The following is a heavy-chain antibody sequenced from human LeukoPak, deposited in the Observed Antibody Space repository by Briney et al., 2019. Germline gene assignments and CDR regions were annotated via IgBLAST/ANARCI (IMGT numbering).Heavy chain of an antibody. CDR2: ISYDGSNK. Sequence: GGARRLSCAASGVPFINYDITWVRRAPGKGRQWVAVISYDGSNKYYADSVRGRFTLSRGNSENTVYLQTNSLRAEDTALYYCAKALDITMDDLIDHWGQGSLVTVSS. CDR1: GVPFINYD. V-gene: IGHV3-30*18. J-gene: IGHJ4*02. D-gene: IGHD5-18*01. CDR3: AKALDITMDDLIDH.